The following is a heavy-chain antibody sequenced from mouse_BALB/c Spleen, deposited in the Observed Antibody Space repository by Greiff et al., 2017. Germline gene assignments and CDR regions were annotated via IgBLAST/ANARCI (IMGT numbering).Heavy chain of an antibody. CDR1: GFSLTSYG. J-gene: IGHJ4*01. CDR2: IWSGGST. D-gene: IGHD2-10*02. CDR3: ARYGNYHMDY. Sequence: VMLVESGPGLVQPSQSLSITCTASGFSLTSYGVHWVRQSPGKGLEWLGVIWSGGSTDYNAAFISRLSISKDNSKSQVFFKMNSLQANDTAIYYCARYGNYHMDYWGQGTSVTVSS. V-gene: IGHV2-2*02.